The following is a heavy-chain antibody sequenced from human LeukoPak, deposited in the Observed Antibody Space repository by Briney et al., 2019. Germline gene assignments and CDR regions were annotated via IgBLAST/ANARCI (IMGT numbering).Heavy chain of an antibody. CDR2: INPNSGGT. D-gene: IGHD2-15*01. Sequence: ASVKVSCKASGYTFTGYYMHWVRQAPGQGLEWMGWINPNSGGTNYAQKFQGRATMTRDPSISTAYMELSRLRADDTAVYYCASGYCSGGSCYSDYWGQGTLVTVSS. V-gene: IGHV1-2*02. CDR3: ASGYCSGGSCYSDY. J-gene: IGHJ4*02. CDR1: GYTFTGYY.